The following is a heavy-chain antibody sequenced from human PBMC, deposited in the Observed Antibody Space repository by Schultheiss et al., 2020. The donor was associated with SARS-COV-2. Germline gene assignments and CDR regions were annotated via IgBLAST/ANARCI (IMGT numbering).Heavy chain of an antibody. CDR3: ARDDYMGAGHDY. Sequence: SQTLSLTCAVYGGSFSGYYWSWIRQPPGKGLEWIGEINHSGSTNYNPSLKSRVTISVDTSKNQFSLKLSSVTAADTAVYYCARDDYMGAGHDYWGQGTLVTVSS. D-gene: IGHD1-26*01. CDR2: INHSGST. CDR1: GGSFSGYY. J-gene: IGHJ4*02. V-gene: IGHV4-34*01.